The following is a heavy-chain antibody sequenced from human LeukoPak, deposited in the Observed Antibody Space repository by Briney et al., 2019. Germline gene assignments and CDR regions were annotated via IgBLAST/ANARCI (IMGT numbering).Heavy chain of an antibody. J-gene: IGHJ5*02. D-gene: IGHD3-10*01. CDR2: IYTSGST. CDR1: GGSIRRYS. Sequence: PLGALSVSCAAPGGSIRRYSWTWVRQPAGKGLEWIERIYTSGSTNYNPSLQSRVTMSVDTSKNQFSLKLSSVTAADTAVYYCARDLHGVAPWGQGTLVTVSS. CDR3: ARDLHGVAP. V-gene: IGHV4-4*07.